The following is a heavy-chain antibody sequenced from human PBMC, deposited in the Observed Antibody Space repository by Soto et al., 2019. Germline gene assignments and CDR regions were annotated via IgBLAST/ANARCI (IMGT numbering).Heavy chain of an antibody. CDR1: GGSISSSSYY. J-gene: IGHJ4*02. V-gene: IGHV4-61*01. CDR2: IYYSGST. D-gene: IGHD3-10*01. CDR3: ARSAPVYGSGSYYIILERRAPGYFDY. Sequence: SETLSLTCTVSGGSISSSSYYWSWIRQPPGKGLEWIGYIYYSGSTNYNPSLKSRVTISVDTSKNQFSLKLSSVTAADTAVYYCARSAPVYGSGSYYIILERRAPGYFDYWGQGTLVTVSS.